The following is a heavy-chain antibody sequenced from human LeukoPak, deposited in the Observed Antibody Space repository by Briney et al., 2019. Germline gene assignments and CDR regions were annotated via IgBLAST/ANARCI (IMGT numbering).Heavy chain of an antibody. Sequence: GGSLRLSCAASGFPFSGYAMHWVRQAPGKGLEWVAVISYDGSNKYFAASVKGRFTISRDNSKNTLFLQMNSLRAEDTALYYCARPYSGFFAAFDISGQGTMVTVSS. J-gene: IGHJ3*02. D-gene: IGHD3-10*01. CDR2: ISYDGSNK. CDR1: GFPFSGYA. V-gene: IGHV3-30-3*01. CDR3: ARPYSGFFAAFDI.